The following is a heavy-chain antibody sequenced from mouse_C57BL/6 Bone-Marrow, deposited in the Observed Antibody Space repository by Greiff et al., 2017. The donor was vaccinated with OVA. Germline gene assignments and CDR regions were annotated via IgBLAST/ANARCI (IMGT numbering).Heavy chain of an antibody. CDR1: GFTFSSYA. J-gene: IGHJ3*01. Sequence: EVQVVESGGGLVKPGGSLKLSCAASGFTFSSYAMSWVRQTPEKRLEWVATISDGGSYTYYPDNVKGRFTISRDNAKNNLYLQMSHLKSEDTAMYYCARVRGVLAYWGQGTLVTVSA. CDR3: ARVRGVLAY. V-gene: IGHV5-4*01. CDR2: ISDGGSYT.